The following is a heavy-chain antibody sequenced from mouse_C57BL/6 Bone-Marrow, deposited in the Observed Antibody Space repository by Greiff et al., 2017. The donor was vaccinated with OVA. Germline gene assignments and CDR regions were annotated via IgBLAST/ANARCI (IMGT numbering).Heavy chain of an antibody. CDR1: GFTFSSYA. CDR3: AREWLPAY. D-gene: IGHD2-2*01. V-gene: IGHV5-4*01. J-gene: IGHJ3*01. CDR2: ISDGGSYT. Sequence: EVKLMESGGGLVKPGGSLKLSCAASGFTFSSYAMSWVRQTPEKRLEWVATISDGGSYTYYPDNVKGRFTLSRDNAKNNLYLQMSHLKSEDTAMYYCAREWLPAYWGQGTLVTVSA.